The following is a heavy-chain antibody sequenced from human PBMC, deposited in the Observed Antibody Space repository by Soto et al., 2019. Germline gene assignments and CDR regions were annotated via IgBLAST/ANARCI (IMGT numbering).Heavy chain of an antibody. V-gene: IGHV3-48*01. D-gene: IGHD6-13*01. CDR3: ARGDSNTWSDF. J-gene: IGHJ4*02. CDR1: GFTFSSYS. CDR2: ISSSSSTI. Sequence: PGGSLRLSCAASGFTFSSYSMNWVRQAPGKGLEWVSYISSSSSTIYYADSVKGRFTISRDNAKNSLYLQMNSLRPDDTAVYYCARGDSNTWSDFWGQGTLVTVSS.